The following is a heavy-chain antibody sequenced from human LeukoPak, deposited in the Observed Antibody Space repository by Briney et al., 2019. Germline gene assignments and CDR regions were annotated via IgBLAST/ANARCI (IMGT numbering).Heavy chain of an antibody. V-gene: IGHV3-48*03. CDR2: ISSSGRTK. CDR3: AKTSGGSGWYVDRFDP. Sequence: GGSLRLSCAASGFTFSTYEMTWVRQAPGKGLEWVSYISSSGRTKYYADSVKGRFTLSRDNAKNSLYLQMNSLRAEDTAVYYCAKTSGGSGWYVDRFDPWGQGALVTVSS. D-gene: IGHD6-19*01. J-gene: IGHJ5*02. CDR1: GFTFSTYE.